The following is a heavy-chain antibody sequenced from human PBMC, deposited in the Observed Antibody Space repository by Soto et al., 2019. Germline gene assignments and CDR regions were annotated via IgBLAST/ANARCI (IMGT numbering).Heavy chain of an antibody. V-gene: IGHV5-51*01. J-gene: IGHJ4*02. CDR2: IYPGDSDT. CDR3: ARATPAYYFDY. Sequence: PGESLKISCEGSGYSFTTYWIGWVRQMPGKGLEWMGIIYPGDSDTKYSPSFEGQVTISADKSFRTAYLQWSSLKASDTAIYYCARATPAYYFDYWGQGTLVTVSS. CDR1: GYSFTTYW. D-gene: IGHD1-1*01.